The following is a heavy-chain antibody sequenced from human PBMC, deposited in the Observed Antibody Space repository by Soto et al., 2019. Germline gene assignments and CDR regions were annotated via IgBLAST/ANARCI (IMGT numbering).Heavy chain of an antibody. D-gene: IGHD2-15*01. CDR1: GGPINNYY. Sequence: SETLSLTCTVSGGPINNYYWSWIRQPPGQGLEWIGYISYSGITNYSPSLKSRVTISADTSKNQFSLKLSSVTAADTAVYYCARTYCSGGSCYLAFDYWGQGTLVTVSS. CDR2: ISYSGIT. J-gene: IGHJ4*02. CDR3: ARTYCSGGSCYLAFDY. V-gene: IGHV4-59*01.